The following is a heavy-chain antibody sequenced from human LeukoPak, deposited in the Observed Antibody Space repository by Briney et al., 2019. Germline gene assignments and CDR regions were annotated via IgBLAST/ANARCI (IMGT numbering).Heavy chain of an antibody. D-gene: IGHD2-21*02. Sequence: PGGSLRLSCAASGFTFSSYTMNWVRQAPGKGLEWVSYICCSGSTKYYADSVKGRFTISRDNAKNSLYLQMSTLRYEDTAVYYWARDEAYCCGDCMGYWGQGTLVTVSS. CDR2: ICCSGSTK. J-gene: IGHJ4*02. CDR1: GFTFSSYT. CDR3: ARDEAYCCGDCMGY. V-gene: IGHV3-48*02.